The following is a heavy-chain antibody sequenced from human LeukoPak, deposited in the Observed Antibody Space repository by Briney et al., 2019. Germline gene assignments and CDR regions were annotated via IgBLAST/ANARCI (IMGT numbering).Heavy chain of an antibody. Sequence: PSETLSLACTVSGVSVSSGSYYWSWIRQPPGKGLEWIGYIYYSGSTNYNPSLKSRVTISVDTSKNQFSLKLSSVTAADTAVYYCARDSPVSSDWGQGTLVTVSS. CDR1: GVSVSSGSYY. CDR3: ARDSPVSSD. V-gene: IGHV4-61*01. D-gene: IGHD3-16*01. J-gene: IGHJ4*02. CDR2: IYYSGST.